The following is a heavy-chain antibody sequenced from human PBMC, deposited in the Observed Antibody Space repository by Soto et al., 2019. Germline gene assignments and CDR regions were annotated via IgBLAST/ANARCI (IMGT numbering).Heavy chain of an antibody. V-gene: IGHV4-34*01. J-gene: IGHJ5*02. CDR2: INHSGST. CDR3: AREHPLLLWFGEVSGWFDP. Sequence: ASETLSLTCAVYGGSFSGYYWSWSRQPPWKGLEWIGEINHSGSTNYNPSLKSRVTISVDTSKNQFSLKLSSVTAADTAVYYCAREHPLLLWFGEVSGWFDPWGQGTLVTVSS. CDR1: GGSFSGYY. D-gene: IGHD3-10*01.